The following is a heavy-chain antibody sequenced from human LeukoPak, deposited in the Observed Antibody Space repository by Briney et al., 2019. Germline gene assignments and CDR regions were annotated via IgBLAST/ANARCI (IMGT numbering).Heavy chain of an antibody. CDR2: IWYDGSNK. CDR1: GFTFSSYG. CDR3: ARSKVASCLDY. Sequence: GGSLRLSCAASGFTFSSYGMHWVRQAPGKGLEWVAVIWYDGSNKYYADSVKGRFTISRDNSKNTLYLQMNSLRAEDTAVYYCARSKVASCLDYWGQGTLVTVSS. V-gene: IGHV3-33*01. J-gene: IGHJ4*02. D-gene: IGHD4-23*01.